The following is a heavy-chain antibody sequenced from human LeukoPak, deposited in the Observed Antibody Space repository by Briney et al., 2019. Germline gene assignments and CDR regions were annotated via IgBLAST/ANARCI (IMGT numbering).Heavy chain of an antibody. CDR3: ALGSETYYGASDI. CDR1: GGSFSGYY. J-gene: IGHJ3*02. D-gene: IGHD3-22*01. Sequence: SETLSLTCAVYGGSFSGYYWSWIRQPPGKGLEWIGEINHSGSTNYNPSLKSRVTISVDTSKNVFSLNLTSVTAADTAIYYCALGSETYYGASDIWGQGTIVTVSS. CDR2: INHSGST. V-gene: IGHV4-34*01.